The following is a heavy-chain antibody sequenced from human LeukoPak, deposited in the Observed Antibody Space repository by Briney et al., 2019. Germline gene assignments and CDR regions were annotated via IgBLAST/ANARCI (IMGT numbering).Heavy chain of an antibody. CDR2: ISYDGSNK. Sequence: PGGSLRLSCAASGFTFSSYGMHWVRQAPGKGLEWVAVISYDGSNKYYADSVKGRFTISRDNSKNTLYLQMNSLRAEDTAVYYCAKGSIDYWGQGTLATVSS. CDR1: GFTFSSYG. V-gene: IGHV3-30*18. CDR3: AKGSIDY. J-gene: IGHJ4*02. D-gene: IGHD5/OR15-5a*01.